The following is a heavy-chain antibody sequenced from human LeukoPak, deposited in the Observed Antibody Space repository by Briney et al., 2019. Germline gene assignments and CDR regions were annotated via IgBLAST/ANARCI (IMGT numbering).Heavy chain of an antibody. J-gene: IGHJ4*02. V-gene: IGHV4-59*08. CDR3: ARHVRAYDSSGYYKVYFDY. D-gene: IGHD3-22*01. CDR2: IYYSGST. Sequence: SETLSPTCTVSGGSISSYYWSWIRQPPGKGLEWIGYIYYSGSTNYNPSLKSRVTISVDTSKNQFSLKLSSVTAADTAVYYCARHVRAYDSSGYYKVYFDYWGQGTLVTVSS. CDR1: GGSISSYY.